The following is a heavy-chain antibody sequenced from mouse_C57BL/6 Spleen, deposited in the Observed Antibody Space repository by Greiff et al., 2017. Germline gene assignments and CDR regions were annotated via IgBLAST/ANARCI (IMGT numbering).Heavy chain of an antibody. CDR1: GYTFTDYY. D-gene: IGHD2-4*01. V-gene: IGHV1-19*01. J-gene: IGHJ3*01. Sequence: VQLKQSGPVLVKPGASVKMSCKASGYTFTDYYMNWVKQSHGKSLEWIGFINPYNGGTSYNQKFKGKATLTVDKSSSTAYMELNSLTSEDSAVYYCARSGYDDYDVKAWFAYWGQGTLVTVSA. CDR2: INPYNGGT. CDR3: ARSGYDDYDVKAWFAY.